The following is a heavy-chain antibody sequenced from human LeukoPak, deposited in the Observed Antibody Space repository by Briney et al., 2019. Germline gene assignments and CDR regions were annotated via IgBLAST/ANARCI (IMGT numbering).Heavy chain of an antibody. Sequence: PGRSLRLSCAASGFTFSSYGMHWVRQALGKGLEWVAVIWYDGSNKYYADSVKGRFTISRDNSKNTLYLQMNSLRAEDTAVYYCASSIFGWFDPWGQGTLVTVSS. D-gene: IGHD3-9*01. J-gene: IGHJ5*02. CDR3: ASSIFGWFDP. CDR2: IWYDGSNK. CDR1: GFTFSSYG. V-gene: IGHV3-33*01.